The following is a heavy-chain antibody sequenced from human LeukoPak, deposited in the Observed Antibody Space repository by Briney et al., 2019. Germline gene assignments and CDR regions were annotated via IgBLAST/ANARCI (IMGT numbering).Heavy chain of an antibody. J-gene: IGHJ4*02. CDR3: ARALRWFGEPPFDY. V-gene: IGHV3-20*04. CDR2: INWNGGST. Sequence: GGSLRLSCAASGFTFYDYGMSWVRQAPGKGLEWVSGINWNGGSTVYADSVKGGFTISRDNAKNSLYLQMNSLRAEDTAVYYCARALRWFGEPPFDYWGQGTLVTVSS. D-gene: IGHD3-10*01. CDR1: GFTFYDYG.